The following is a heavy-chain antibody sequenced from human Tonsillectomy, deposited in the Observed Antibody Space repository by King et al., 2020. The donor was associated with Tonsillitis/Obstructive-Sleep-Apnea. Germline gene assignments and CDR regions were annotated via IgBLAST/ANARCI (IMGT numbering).Heavy chain of an antibody. D-gene: IGHD2-2*02. CDR3: ARGVVPAAISRYYYNGMAV. CDR1: GGSFSGYY. Sequence: VQLQQWGAGLLKPSETLSLTCAVYGGSFSGYYWSWIRQPPGKGLEWIGKINHSGSTNYNPSLKSRVTISVDTSKNQFSLKLSSVTAADTAVYYCARGVVPAAISRYYYNGMAVWGQGATVTVSS. CDR2: INHSGST. J-gene: IGHJ6*02. V-gene: IGHV4-34*01.